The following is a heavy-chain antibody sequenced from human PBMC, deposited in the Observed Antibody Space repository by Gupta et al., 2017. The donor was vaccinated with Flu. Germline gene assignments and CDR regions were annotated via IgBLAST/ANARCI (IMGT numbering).Heavy chain of an antibody. V-gene: IGHV3-11*05. CDR2: ISSSSSYT. Sequence: QVQLVESGGGLVKPGGSLRLSCAASGFTFSDYYMRWIRQAPGKGLEWVSYISSSSSYTNYADSVKGRFTISRDNAKNSLYLQMNSLRAEDTAVYYCASTNRIAAAGTRFDYWGQGTLVTVSS. D-gene: IGHD6-13*01. CDR1: GFTFSDYY. CDR3: ASTNRIAAAGTRFDY. J-gene: IGHJ4*02.